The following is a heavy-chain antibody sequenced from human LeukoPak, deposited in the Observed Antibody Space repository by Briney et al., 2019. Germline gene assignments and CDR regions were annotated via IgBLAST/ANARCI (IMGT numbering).Heavy chain of an antibody. V-gene: IGHV3-74*01. D-gene: IGHD4-17*01. CDR2: INSDGSST. Sequence: GGSLRLSCAASGFTFSEYWMHWVRQAPGKGLVWVSRINSDGSSTSYANSVKGRFTISRDSAKNTLYLQMNSLRAEDTAVYYCAREEITETDAFDIWGQGTLVTVSS. J-gene: IGHJ3*02. CDR3: AREEITETDAFDI. CDR1: GFTFSEYW.